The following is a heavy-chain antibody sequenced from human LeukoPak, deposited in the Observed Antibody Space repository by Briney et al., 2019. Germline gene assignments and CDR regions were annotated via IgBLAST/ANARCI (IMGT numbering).Heavy chain of an antibody. V-gene: IGHV3-74*01. CDR3: ARDHGSGWFKY. CDR1: GFTFSNYW. Sequence: GGPLRLSCAASGFTFSNYWMHWVRQAPGKGLVWVSRISYDGSSTNYADSVKGRFTISRDNAKNSLYLQMNSLRAEDTAVYYCARDHGSGWFKYWGQGTLVTVSS. D-gene: IGHD6-19*01. J-gene: IGHJ4*02. CDR2: ISYDGSST.